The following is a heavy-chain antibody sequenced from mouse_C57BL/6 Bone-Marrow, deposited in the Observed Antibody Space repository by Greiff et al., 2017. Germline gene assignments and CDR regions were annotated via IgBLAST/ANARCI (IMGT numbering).Heavy chain of an antibody. CDR3: ARDAFITTVVPFAY. Sequence: EVHLVESGGGLVQSGRSLRLSCATSGFTFSDFYMEWVRQAPGKGLEWIAASRNKANDYTTEYSASVKGRFIVSRDTSQSILYLQMNALRAEDTAIYYCARDAFITTVVPFAYWGQGTLVTVSA. V-gene: IGHV7-1*01. D-gene: IGHD1-1*01. J-gene: IGHJ3*01. CDR1: GFTFSDFY. CDR2: SRNKANDYTT.